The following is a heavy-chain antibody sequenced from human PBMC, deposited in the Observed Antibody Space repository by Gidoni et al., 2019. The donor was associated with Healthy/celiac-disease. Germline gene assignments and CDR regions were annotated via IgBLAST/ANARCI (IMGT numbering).Heavy chain of an antibody. V-gene: IGHV4-38-2*02. CDR1: GYSISSGYY. J-gene: IGHJ4*02. CDR2: IYHSEST. Sequence: QVQLQESGPGLVKPSETLSLTCAVSGYSISSGYYWGWIRQPPGKGLEWIGSIYHSESTYYNPSLKSRVTISVDTSKNQFSLKLSSVTAADTAVYYCAREGVGANFDYWGQGTLVTVSS. CDR3: AREGVGANFDY. D-gene: IGHD1-26*01.